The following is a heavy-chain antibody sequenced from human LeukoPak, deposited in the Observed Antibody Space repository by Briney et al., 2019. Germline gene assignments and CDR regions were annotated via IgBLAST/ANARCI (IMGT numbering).Heavy chain of an antibody. J-gene: IGHJ1*01. D-gene: IGHD6-19*01. Sequence: GASVKVSCKASGGTFISYAISWVRQAPGQGLEWMGGIIPIFGTANYAQKFQGRVTITADKSTSTAYMELSSLRSEDTAVYYCASPNGDRSGWDHLQYFQHCGPGKLVTVSS. CDR2: IIPIFGTA. V-gene: IGHV1-69*06. CDR3: ASPNGDRSGWDHLQYFQH. CDR1: GGTFISYA.